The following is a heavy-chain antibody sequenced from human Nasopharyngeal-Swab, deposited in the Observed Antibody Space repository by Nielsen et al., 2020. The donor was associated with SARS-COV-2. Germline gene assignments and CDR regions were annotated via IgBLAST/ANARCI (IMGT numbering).Heavy chain of an antibody. CDR3: ARHRGIYYYYYGMDV. D-gene: IGHD3-10*01. Sequence: SETLSLTCTVSGCSIISISYYWGRIRQPPGKGLEWIGRIYYSGSTYYTPSHKSRVTISVDTSKNQSSLKLISVTAADTAVYYCARHRGIYYYYYGMDVWGQGTTVTVSS. V-gene: IGHV4-39*01. CDR1: GCSIISISYY. CDR2: IYYSGST. J-gene: IGHJ6*02.